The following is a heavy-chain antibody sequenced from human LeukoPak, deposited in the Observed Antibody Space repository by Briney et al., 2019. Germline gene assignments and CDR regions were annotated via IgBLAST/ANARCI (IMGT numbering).Heavy chain of an antibody. CDR2: IKQDASRK. CDR1: GFTFSNFW. Sequence: GGSLILSFAASGFTFSNFWMCWVRQAPGEGLDWLANIKQDASRKNYVDSVKGRFTISRDNAKNSLYLQMNSLRLEDTAVYYCARDRGYNSFDYWGQGTLVTVPS. D-gene: IGHD3-10*01. CDR3: ARDRGYNSFDY. V-gene: IGHV3-7*05. J-gene: IGHJ4*02.